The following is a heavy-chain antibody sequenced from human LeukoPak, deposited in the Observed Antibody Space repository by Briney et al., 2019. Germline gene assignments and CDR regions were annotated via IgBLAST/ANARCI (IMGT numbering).Heavy chain of an antibody. J-gene: IGHJ4*02. D-gene: IGHD6-6*01. CDR2: ISSSGSTI. CDR3: ARGYSSSSKTYYFDY. CDR1: GFTFSDYY. V-gene: IGHV3-11*04. Sequence: GGSLRLSCAASGFTFSDYYMSWIRQVPGKGLEWVSYISSSGSTIYYADSVKGRFTISRDNAKNSLYLQMNSLRAEDTAVYYCARGYSSSSKTYYFDYWGQGTLVTVSS.